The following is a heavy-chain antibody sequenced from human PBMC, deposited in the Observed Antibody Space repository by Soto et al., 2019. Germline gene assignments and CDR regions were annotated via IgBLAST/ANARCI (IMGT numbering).Heavy chain of an antibody. Sequence: GGSLRLSCEASGSTFIYCGMNWVRQAPGKGLEWISHISSTGADIYYADSVKGRFTISRDNAKNSLYLQMNSLRDEDTAVYYCAREWQFWGQGTLVTVSS. CDR3: AREWQF. J-gene: IGHJ4*02. CDR2: ISSTGADI. CDR1: GSTFIYCG. V-gene: IGHV3-48*02. D-gene: IGHD5-12*01.